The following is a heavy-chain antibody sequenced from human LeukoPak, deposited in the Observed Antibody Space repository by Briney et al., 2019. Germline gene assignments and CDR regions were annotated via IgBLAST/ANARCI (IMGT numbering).Heavy chain of an antibody. CDR1: GYSISSASY. D-gene: IGHD3-3*01. J-gene: IGHJ4*02. V-gene: IGHV4-38-2*01. CDR2: IYHSGSP. CDR3: ARPISSQGYFGVVID. Sequence: SETLSLTCAVSGYSISSASYWSWIRQPPGKGLEWIGNIYHSGSPYYNPSLKSRVTISVDTSKNQFSLKLSSVTAADTAMYYCARPISSQGYFGVVIDWGQGTLVTVSS.